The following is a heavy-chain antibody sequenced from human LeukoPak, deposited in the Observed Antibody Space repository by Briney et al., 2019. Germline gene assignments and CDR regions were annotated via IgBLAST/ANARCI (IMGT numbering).Heavy chain of an antibody. CDR1: GFTSSSYA. CDR2: ISGSGGST. D-gene: IGHD2-15*01. CDR3: ARDLAGGYFDY. J-gene: IGHJ4*02. V-gene: IGHV3-23*01. Sequence: GGSVRLSCAASGFTSSSYAMSWVRQAPGKGLEWVSAISGSGGSTYYADSVKGRFTISRDNSKNTLYLQMNSLRVEDTAIYHCARDLAGGYFDYWGQGTLVTVSS.